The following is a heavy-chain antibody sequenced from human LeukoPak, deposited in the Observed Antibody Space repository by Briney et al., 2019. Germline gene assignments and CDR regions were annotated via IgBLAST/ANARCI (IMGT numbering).Heavy chain of an antibody. CDR2: SGTDGDT. J-gene: IGHJ4*02. Sequence: QSGGSLRLSCAASGFSFSSTAMNWVRQAPGKGLEWVSASGTDGDTYYADSVKGRFTISRDNSKNALYLQMHGLRAEDMAIYYCATRISTTHGLDYWGQGTLVTVSS. CDR1: GFSFSSTA. V-gene: IGHV3-23*01. D-gene: IGHD1-1*01. CDR3: ATRISTTHGLDY.